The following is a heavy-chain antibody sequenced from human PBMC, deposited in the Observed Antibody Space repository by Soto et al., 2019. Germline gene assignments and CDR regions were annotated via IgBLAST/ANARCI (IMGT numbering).Heavy chain of an antibody. Sequence: SETLSLTCAVYGGSFSGYYWSWIRQPPGKGLEWIGEINHSGSTNYNPSLKSRVTISVDTSKNQFSLKLSSVTAADTAVYYCARSPNLEWLLYDYGGQGTLVTVPS. CDR3: ARSPNLEWLLYDY. J-gene: IGHJ4*02. V-gene: IGHV4-34*01. CDR1: GGSFSGYY. CDR2: INHSGST. D-gene: IGHD3-3*01.